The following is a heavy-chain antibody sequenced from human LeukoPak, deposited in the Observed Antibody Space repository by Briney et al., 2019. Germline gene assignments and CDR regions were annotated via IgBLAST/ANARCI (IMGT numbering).Heavy chain of an antibody. V-gene: IGHV1-18*01. D-gene: IGHD4-11*01. Sequence: PGASVKVSCKASGYTFTNYDIRWVRQAPGQGLEWMGWISAYNGNTNYAQKLQGRVTMTTDTSTSTAYMELRSLSSDDTAVYYCAGGLHYLDYWGQGTLVTVSS. J-gene: IGHJ4*02. CDR1: GYTFTNYD. CDR3: AGGLHYLDY. CDR2: ISAYNGNT.